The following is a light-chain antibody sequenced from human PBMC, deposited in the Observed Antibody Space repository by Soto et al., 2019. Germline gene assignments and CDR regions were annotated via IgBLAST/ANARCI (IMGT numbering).Light chain of an antibody. CDR2: LGS. CDR1: QSLLHSNGYNY. J-gene: IGKJ5*01. Sequence: DIVMTQSPLSLPVTPGEPASISCMSSQSLLHSNGYNYLDWYLQKPGQSPQLLIYLGSSRASGVPARFSGSGSGTEFTLTISSLQSEDFALYYCQQYNNWPPVTFGQGTRLEIK. V-gene: IGKV2-28*01. CDR3: QQYNNWPPVT.